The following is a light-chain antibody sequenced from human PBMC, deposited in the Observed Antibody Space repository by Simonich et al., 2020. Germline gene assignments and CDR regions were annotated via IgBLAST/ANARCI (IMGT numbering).Light chain of an antibody. Sequence: NFMLPQPHSVSESPGKTVTISCTRSSGSIASNYVQWYQQRPGSSPTTVIYEDNQRPSGVPDRFSGSIDSSSNSASLTISGLQAEDEADYYCCSYAGSYTEVFGGGTKLTVL. J-gene: IGLJ3*02. CDR1: SGSIASNY. CDR3: CSYAGSYTEV. CDR2: EDN. V-gene: IGLV6-57*01.